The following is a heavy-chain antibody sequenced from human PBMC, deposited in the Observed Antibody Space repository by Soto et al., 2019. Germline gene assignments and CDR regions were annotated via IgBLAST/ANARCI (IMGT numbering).Heavy chain of an antibody. J-gene: IGHJ4*02. D-gene: IGHD6-25*01. CDR2: ISDNGANT. V-gene: IGHV3-23*01. CDR3: ARAIGADFFDY. Sequence: EVPMLESGGGVVRPGGSLRLSCIASGFTFSNYAMSWVRQAPGKGLEWVSTISDNGANTFIGDSMKDHFDISRDNSKNTVFLHLSTVRAEDTAIYYCARAIGADFFDYWGQGTPVTVSS. CDR1: GFTFSNYA.